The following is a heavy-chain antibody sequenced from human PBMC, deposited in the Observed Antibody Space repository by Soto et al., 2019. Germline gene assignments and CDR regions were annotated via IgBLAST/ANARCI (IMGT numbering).Heavy chain of an antibody. D-gene: IGHD2-21*01. CDR2: IRRRAKNYAT. J-gene: IGHJ4*02. CDR1: GFTFSGSA. Sequence: EVQLVESGGDLVQPGGSLKLSCAASGFTFSGSAMHWVRQASGKGLEWVGHIRRRAKNYATVYATSVKGRYIISRDDSKNTAYLQMSSLKSDDTAVYYCTRTFDGSGDFSPDFDYWGQGTLVTVSS. CDR3: TRTFDGSGDFSPDFDY. V-gene: IGHV3-73*02.